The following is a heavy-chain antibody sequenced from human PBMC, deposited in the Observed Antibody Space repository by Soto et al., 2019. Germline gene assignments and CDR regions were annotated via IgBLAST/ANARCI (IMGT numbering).Heavy chain of an antibody. V-gene: IGHV1-69*06. CDR3: ASWSNWNPLYYDGLDV. CDR1: GGAFNNYA. CDR2: LIPLHNTS. D-gene: IGHD1-20*01. J-gene: IGHJ6*02. Sequence: QVQLLQSGAEVKKPGSSVKVSCKVSGGAFNNYALNWVRHGPGQGLEWLGGLIPLHNTSNYSLKFLGRVTVTADISSTTVYMELNSLTSYDTATYYCASWSNWNPLYYDGLDVWGQGTTVTVSS.